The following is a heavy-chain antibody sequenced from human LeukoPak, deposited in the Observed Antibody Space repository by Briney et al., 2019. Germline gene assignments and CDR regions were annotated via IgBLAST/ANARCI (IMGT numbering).Heavy chain of an antibody. CDR3: ARPSSGQKGQIDY. Sequence: PSETLSLTCTVSGGSISSSSYYWGWIRQPPGKGLEWIGEINHSGSTNYNPSLKSRVTISVDTSKNQFSLKLSSVTAADTAVYYCARPSSGQKGQIDYWGQGTLVTVSS. D-gene: IGHD3-3*01. J-gene: IGHJ4*02. CDR1: GGSISSSSYY. V-gene: IGHV4-39*07. CDR2: INHSGST.